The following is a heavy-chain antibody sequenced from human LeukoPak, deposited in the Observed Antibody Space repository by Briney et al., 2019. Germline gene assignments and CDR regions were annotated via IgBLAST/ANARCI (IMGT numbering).Heavy chain of an antibody. V-gene: IGHV3-66*01. D-gene: IGHD2-2*01. CDR2: IYSGGST. J-gene: IGHJ6*02. CDR1: GFTVSSNY. CDR3: ARTIVVVPAAMTYYYYGMDV. Sequence: GGSLRLSCAASGFTVSSNYMSWVRQAPGKGLEWVSVIYSGGSTYYADSVKGRFTISRDNSKNTLYLQMNSLRAEDTAVYYCARTIVVVPAAMTYYYYGMDVWGQGTAVTVSS.